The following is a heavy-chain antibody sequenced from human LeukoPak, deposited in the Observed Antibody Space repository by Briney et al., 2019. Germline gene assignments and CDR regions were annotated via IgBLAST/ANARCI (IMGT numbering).Heavy chain of an antibody. Sequence: SGPTLVNPTQTLTLTCTFSGFSLSTSGMCVSWIRQPPGKALEWLARIDWDDDKYYSTSLKTRLTISKDTSKNQVVLTVSIRTALDTGSYYCERIEVATRAHFDYWGQGTLVTVSS. CDR2: IDWDDDK. CDR3: ERIEVATRAHFDY. V-gene: IGHV2-70*11. J-gene: IGHJ4*02. D-gene: IGHD1-1*01. CDR1: GFSLSTSGMC.